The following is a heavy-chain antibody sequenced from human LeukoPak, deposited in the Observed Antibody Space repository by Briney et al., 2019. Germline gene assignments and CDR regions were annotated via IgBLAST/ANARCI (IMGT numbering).Heavy chain of an antibody. J-gene: IGHJ4*02. CDR3: AIFQGTYGDNENDY. CDR1: RGTFRSYA. CDR2: IIPMINTP. D-gene: IGHD4-17*01. Sequence: SVMKSCRASRGTFRSYAITWVRQAPGKGLEWMGGIIPMINTPKYAQKFQGRVSITADESTSTGYMEVSSLRSEDTAVYYCAIFQGTYGDNENDYWGAGNLGTVSS. V-gene: IGHV1-69*13.